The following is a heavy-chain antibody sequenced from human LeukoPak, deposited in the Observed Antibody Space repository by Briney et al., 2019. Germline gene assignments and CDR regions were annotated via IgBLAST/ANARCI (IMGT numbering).Heavy chain of an antibody. Sequence: SETLSLTCTVSGGSVSSGPYFWNWIRQPAGEGLEWIGRIHTNRNTNYNPPLRSRVTIAVDTSNNQVSLMLSSVTAADTAVYYCARELEIDAFDIWGQGTMVTVSS. D-gene: IGHD1-1*01. CDR2: IHTNRNT. V-gene: IGHV4-61*02. CDR3: ARELEIDAFDI. CDR1: GGSVSSGPYF. J-gene: IGHJ3*02.